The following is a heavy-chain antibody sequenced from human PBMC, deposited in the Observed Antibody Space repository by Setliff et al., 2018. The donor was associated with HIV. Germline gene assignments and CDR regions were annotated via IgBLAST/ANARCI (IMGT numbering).Heavy chain of an antibody. D-gene: IGHD6-19*01. CDR3: ASPTSIAVAGTHRGKDYYYYGMDV. CDR1: GFTFSSYS. V-gene: IGHV3-21*04. Sequence: GGSLRLSCAASGFTFSSYSMNWVRQAPGKGLEWVSSISTGGHFIYYADSVKGRFTISRDNAKRSVYLQMNSLRSEDTAVYYCASPTSIAVAGTHRGKDYYYYGMDVWGQGTTVTVSS. J-gene: IGHJ6*02. CDR2: ISTGGHFI.